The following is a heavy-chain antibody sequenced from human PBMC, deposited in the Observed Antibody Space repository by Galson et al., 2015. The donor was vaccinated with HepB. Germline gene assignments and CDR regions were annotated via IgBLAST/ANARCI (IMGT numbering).Heavy chain of an antibody. Sequence: SLRLSCAASGFTFSSYWMSWVRQAPGKGLEWVANIKQDGSGKYYVDSVKGRFTISRDNAKNSLYLQMNSLRAEDTALYYCAKSDILTGYFNYFDSWGQGTLVTVSS. D-gene: IGHD3-9*01. J-gene: IGHJ4*02. CDR1: GFTFSSYW. V-gene: IGHV3-7*03. CDR3: AKSDILTGYFNYFDS. CDR2: IKQDGSGK.